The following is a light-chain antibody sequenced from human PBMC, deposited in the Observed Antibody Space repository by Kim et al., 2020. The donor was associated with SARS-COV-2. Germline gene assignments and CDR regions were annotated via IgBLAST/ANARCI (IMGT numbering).Light chain of an antibody. CDR3: HQYNNWPT. V-gene: IGKV3-15*01. CDR2: GAS. J-gene: IGKJ1*01. Sequence: SVSPGERATRSCRASQSVSSNLAWYQQKPGQAPRLLIYGASTRATGIPARFSGSGSGTEFTLTISSLQSEDFAFYYCHQYNNWPTFGQGTKVDIK. CDR1: QSVSSN.